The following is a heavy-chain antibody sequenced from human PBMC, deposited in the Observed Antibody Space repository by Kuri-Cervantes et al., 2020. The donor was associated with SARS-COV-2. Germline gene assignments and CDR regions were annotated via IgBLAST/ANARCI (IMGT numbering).Heavy chain of an antibody. J-gene: IGHJ6*03. CDR1: GFTVSGNY. V-gene: IGHV3-53*01. D-gene: IGHD3-10*01. Sequence: GESLKISCAASGFTVSGNYMSWVRQAPGKGLEWVSVIYSGGNTYYGDSVKGRFTSSRHNSKNTLYLQMNSLKTEDTAVYYCTTDVLTGSWASRYYYYMDVWGKGTTVTVSS. CDR2: IYSGGNT. CDR3: TTDVLTGSWASRYYYYMDV.